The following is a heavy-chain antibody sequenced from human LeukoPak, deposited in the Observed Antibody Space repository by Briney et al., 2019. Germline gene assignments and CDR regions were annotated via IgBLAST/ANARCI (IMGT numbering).Heavy chain of an antibody. Sequence: GASVKVSCKASGYTFSGSYMHWVRQAPGQGPEWMRWISPNSGTNYAKRFQGRVTMTRDTSITTAYMELTRLRSEDTAVYYCARGKMNGDDFDYWGQGTRVTVSS. J-gene: IGHJ4*02. CDR1: GYTFSGSY. V-gene: IGHV1-2*02. CDR2: ISPNSGT. CDR3: ARGKMNGDDFDY. D-gene: IGHD4-17*01.